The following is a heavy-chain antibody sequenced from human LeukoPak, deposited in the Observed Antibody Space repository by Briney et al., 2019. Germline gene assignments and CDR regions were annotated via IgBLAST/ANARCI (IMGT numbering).Heavy chain of an antibody. CDR3: VKDLSSWLPGVFDY. CDR1: GFPFSSYS. CDR2: IVGTTGTT. J-gene: IGHJ4*02. Sequence: AGSLRLSCAASGFPFSSYSMSWVRQAPGQGLEWVSGIVGTTGTTYYADSVMGRFTISRDKSKNTLYLEMNSLRAEDTAVYYCVKDLSSWLPGVFDYWGQGTLVTVSS. D-gene: IGHD6-13*01. V-gene: IGHV3-23*01.